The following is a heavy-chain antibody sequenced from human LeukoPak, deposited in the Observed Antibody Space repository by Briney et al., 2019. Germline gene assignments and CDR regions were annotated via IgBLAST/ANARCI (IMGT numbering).Heavy chain of an antibody. CDR3: ARGGKWELPDYLDY. D-gene: IGHD1-26*01. CDR1: GGSISSYY. Sequence: SETLSLTCTVSGGSISSYYWSWIRQPPGKGLEWIGYIYYSGSTNYNPSLKSRVTISVDTSKNQFSLKLSSVTAADTAVYYCARGGKWELPDYLDYWGQGTLVTVSS. V-gene: IGHV4-59*12. J-gene: IGHJ4*02. CDR2: IYYSGST.